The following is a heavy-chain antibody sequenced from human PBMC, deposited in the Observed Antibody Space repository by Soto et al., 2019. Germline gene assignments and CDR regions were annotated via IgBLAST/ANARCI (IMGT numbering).Heavy chain of an antibody. CDR1: GGTFSSYA. Sequence: GASVKISCKASGGTFSSYAISWVRQAPGQGLEWMGGIIPIFGTANYAQKFQGRVTITADKSTSTAYMELSSLRSEDTAVYYCTNPYYDSSGYYFECCGKGTLVAVSS. V-gene: IGHV1-69*06. CDR2: IIPIFGTA. D-gene: IGHD3-22*01. CDR3: TNPYYDSSGYYFEC. J-gene: IGHJ4*02.